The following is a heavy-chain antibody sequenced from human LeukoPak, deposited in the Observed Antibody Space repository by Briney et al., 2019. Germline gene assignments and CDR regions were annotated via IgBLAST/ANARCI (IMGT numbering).Heavy chain of an antibody. Sequence: PGGSLRLSFAASGFTFSSYAMSWVRQAPGKGLEWVSTISASGGSTYYADSVKGRFTISRDNSKNTLYLQMNSLRVEDTAVYYCASWPVGWYGEDSWGQGTLVTVSS. CDR1: GFTFSSYA. J-gene: IGHJ4*02. CDR3: ASWPVGWYGEDS. V-gene: IGHV3-23*01. CDR2: ISASGGST. D-gene: IGHD6-19*01.